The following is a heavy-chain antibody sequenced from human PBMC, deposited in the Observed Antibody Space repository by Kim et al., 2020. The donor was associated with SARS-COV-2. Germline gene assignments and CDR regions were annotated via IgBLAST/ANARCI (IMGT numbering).Heavy chain of an antibody. D-gene: IGHD3-22*01. V-gene: IGHV4-39*01. CDR3: ARHTSAYSTLDY. CDR1: SGSINSGTYY. CDR2: IHYLGST. Sequence: SETLCLTCTLSSGSINSGTYYWVWIRQPPGNGLEFIGKIHYLGSTDYNPSLKSRVTISIDTSKKYFSLKLTSVTAADTAVYFCARHTSAYSTLDYWGQGALVTVSS. J-gene: IGHJ4*02.